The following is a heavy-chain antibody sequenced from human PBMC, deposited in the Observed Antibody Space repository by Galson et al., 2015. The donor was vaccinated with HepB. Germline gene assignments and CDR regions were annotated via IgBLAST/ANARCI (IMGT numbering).Heavy chain of an antibody. J-gene: IGHJ2*01. Sequence: SVKVSCKASGYTFTSYGISWVRQAPGQGLEWMGWISAYNGNTNYAQKLQGRVTMTTDTSTSTAYMELRSLRSDDTAVYYCARIPPNDYGDYADLYWYFDLWGRGTLVTVSS. CDR2: ISAYNGNT. D-gene: IGHD4-17*01. CDR3: ARIPPNDYGDYADLYWYFDL. CDR1: GYTFTSYG. V-gene: IGHV1-18*04.